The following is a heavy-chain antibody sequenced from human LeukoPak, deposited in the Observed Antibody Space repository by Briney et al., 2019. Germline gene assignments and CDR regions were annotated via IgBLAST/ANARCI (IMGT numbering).Heavy chain of an antibody. Sequence: SETLSLTCTVYGGSFSGYYWSWIRQPPGKGLEWIGEINHSGSTNYNPSLKSRVTISVDTSKNQFSLQLSSVTPEDTAVYYCARDPVGGSTIFDYWGQGTLVTVSS. V-gene: IGHV4-34*01. CDR2: INHSGST. J-gene: IGHJ4*02. D-gene: IGHD1-26*01. CDR3: ARDPVGGSTIFDY. CDR1: GGSFSGYY.